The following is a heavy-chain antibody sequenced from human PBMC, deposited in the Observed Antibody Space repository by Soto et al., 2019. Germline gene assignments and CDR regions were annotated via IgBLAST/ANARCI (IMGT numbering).Heavy chain of an antibody. CDR2: IYHTGNA. V-gene: IGHV4-39*07. CDR1: GDSISNSRFY. J-gene: IGHJ4*02. Sequence: PSETLSLTCSVSGDSISNSRFYWAWIRQPPGEGLECIGSIYHTGNAYYNPSLKSRVTISVDTSKNQLSLRLSTVTAADTAVYYCAVEVDGLRGDYWGQRNLVTVXX. D-gene: IGHD2-15*01. CDR3: AVEVDGLRGDY.